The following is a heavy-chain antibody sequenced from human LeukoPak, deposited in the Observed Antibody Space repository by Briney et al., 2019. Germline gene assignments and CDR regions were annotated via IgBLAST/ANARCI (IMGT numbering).Heavy chain of an antibody. Sequence: GGSLKLSCAASGFSFSSYAMSWVRQAPGKGLEWVSSTSGSGDNTYYAESVKGRFTISRDNSKNTLFLQMNSLRAEDTAVFYCAKRSGYTTGWFFDFWGQGTLVTVSS. CDR3: AKRSGYTTGWFFDF. CDR2: TSGSGDNT. CDR1: GFSFSSYA. J-gene: IGHJ4*02. V-gene: IGHV3-23*01. D-gene: IGHD6-19*01.